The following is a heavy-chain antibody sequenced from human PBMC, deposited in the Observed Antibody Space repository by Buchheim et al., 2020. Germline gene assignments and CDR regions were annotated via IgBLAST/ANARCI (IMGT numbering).Heavy chain of an antibody. Sequence: EVQLLESGGGLVQPGGSLRLSCAASGFTFSSYAMSWVRQAPGKGLEWVSAISGSGGSTYYADSVKGRFTISRDNSKNTLNLQMNSLRVEDTAVYYCAKDSSGFHYYDSRYFDYWGQGTL. D-gene: IGHD3-22*01. CDR2: ISGSGGST. CDR1: GFTFSSYA. J-gene: IGHJ4*02. CDR3: AKDSSGFHYYDSRYFDY. V-gene: IGHV3-23*01.